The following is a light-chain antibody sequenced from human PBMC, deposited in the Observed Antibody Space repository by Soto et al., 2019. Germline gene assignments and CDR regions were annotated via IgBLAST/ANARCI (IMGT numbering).Light chain of an antibody. CDR2: VKSDGTH. J-gene: IGLJ3*02. V-gene: IGLV4-69*01. CDR1: SGHSSYA. Sequence: QSVLTQSPSASASLGASVKLTCTLSSGHSSYAIAWHQQQPEKGPRYLMRVKSDGTHNKGDGIPDRFSGSSSGAERYLTISSLQSEDEADYYCQTWGTGVWVFGGGTQLTVL. CDR3: QTWGTGVWV.